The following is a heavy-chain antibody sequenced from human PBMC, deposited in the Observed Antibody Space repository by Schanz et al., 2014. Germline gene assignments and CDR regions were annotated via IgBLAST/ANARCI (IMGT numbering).Heavy chain of an antibody. D-gene: IGHD3-9*01. CDR3: ARDSRPNYDFLTAYYSIDY. Sequence: EVQLVESGGGLVKPGGSLRLSCEASEFTFSSYKMNWVRQAPGKGLEWVSSISSSGSYIHYADSVKGRFTISRDNAKNTLYLQMNSLRAEDTAVYYCARDSRPNYDFLTAYYSIDYWGQETLVTVSS. CDR2: ISSSGSYI. V-gene: IGHV3-21*01. J-gene: IGHJ4*02. CDR1: EFTFSSYK.